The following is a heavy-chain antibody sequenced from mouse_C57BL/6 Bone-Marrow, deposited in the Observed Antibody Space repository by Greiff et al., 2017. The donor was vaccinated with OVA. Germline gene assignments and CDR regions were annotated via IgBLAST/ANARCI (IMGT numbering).Heavy chain of an antibody. CDR3: ARPGSSYVSYWYFDV. J-gene: IGHJ1*03. V-gene: IGHV1-18*01. CDR2: INPNNGGT. CDR1: GYTFTDYN. D-gene: IGHD1-1*01. Sequence: VHVKQSGPELVKPGASVKIPCKASGYTFTDYNMDWVKQSHGKSLEWIGDINPNNGGTIYNQKFKGKATLTVDKSSSTAYMELRSLTSEDTAVYYCARPGSSYVSYWYFDVWGTGTTVTVSS.